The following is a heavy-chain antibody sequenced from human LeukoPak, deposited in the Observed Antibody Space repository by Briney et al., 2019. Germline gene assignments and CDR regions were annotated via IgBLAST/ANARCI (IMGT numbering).Heavy chain of an antibody. CDR3: AKGDYGDYFDY. J-gene: IGHJ4*02. D-gene: IGHD4-17*01. Sequence: GGSLRLSCAVSGFSVRSNYMSWVRQPPGKGLEWVSVIYSGGATKHADSVKGRFIISRDNTKNTLYLQMNSLRAEDTAVYYCAKGDYGDYFDYWGQGTLVTVSS. V-gene: IGHV3-66*01. CDR1: GFSVRSNY. CDR2: IYSGGAT.